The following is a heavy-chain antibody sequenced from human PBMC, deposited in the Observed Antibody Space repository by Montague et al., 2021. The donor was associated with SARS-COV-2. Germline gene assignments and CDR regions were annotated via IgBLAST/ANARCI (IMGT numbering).Heavy chain of an antibody. D-gene: IGHD3-10*01. CDR1: GFTFSSYA. V-gene: IGHV3-64*01. CDR3: ARAPMVRGVSPPQIALDI. CDR2: IINNGGTT. J-gene: IGHJ3*02. Sequence: SLRLSCAASGFTFSSYAMHWVRQAPGKGLEYVSGIINNGGTTYYANSVKGRFTISRDNSENTLYLQMGSLRGEDMAVYYCARAPMVRGVSPPQIALDIWGRRTMVTVSS.